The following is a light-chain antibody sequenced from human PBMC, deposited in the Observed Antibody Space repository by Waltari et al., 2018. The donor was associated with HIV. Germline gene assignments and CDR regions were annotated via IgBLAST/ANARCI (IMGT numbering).Light chain of an antibody. Sequence: QSALTQPASVSGSPGQSITISCTGTSSDVGGYNLVSWYQQHPGKAPKLMIYEVSKRPSGFSNRFAGFKSGNTASLTIAGLQAEDEADYYCCAYAGSTTYVIFGGGTKLTVL. CDR3: CAYAGSTTYVI. V-gene: IGLV2-23*02. CDR2: EVS. CDR1: SSDVGGYNL. J-gene: IGLJ2*01.